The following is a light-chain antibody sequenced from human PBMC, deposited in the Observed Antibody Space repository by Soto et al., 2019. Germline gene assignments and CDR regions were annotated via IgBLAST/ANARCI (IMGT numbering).Light chain of an antibody. CDR1: DNIKNY. CDR3: AQIYTAQWT. V-gene: IGKV1-39*01. CDR2: GAS. Sequence: DIHVTQSPSSLPASLGDRVTITCRASDNIKNYLIWYQQKPGKAPKLLIYGASTLKTGVPSRFSGSGSGTDFTFTIGGLQPDDFATYYCAQIYTAQWTFGQGTRVDLK. J-gene: IGKJ1*01.